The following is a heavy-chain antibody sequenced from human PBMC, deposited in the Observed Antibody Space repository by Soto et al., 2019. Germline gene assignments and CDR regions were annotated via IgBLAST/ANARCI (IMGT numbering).Heavy chain of an antibody. CDR3: ARSQALDY. J-gene: IGHJ4*02. CDR1: GYIFTTNA. CDR2: IYPGDSDI. Sequence: GESLKISCSAAGYIFTTNAIAWVRQKPGQGLEWLGLIYPGDSDIRYRPSFEGQVTISADKSLSTAYLQWRSLKASDTAIYYCARSQALDYWGQGTLVTVSS. V-gene: IGHV5-51*01.